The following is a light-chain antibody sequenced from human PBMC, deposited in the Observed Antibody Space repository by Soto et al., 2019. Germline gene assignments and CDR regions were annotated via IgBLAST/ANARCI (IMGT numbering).Light chain of an antibody. CDR3: CSYAGSSTFV. V-gene: IGLV2-23*02. Sequence: QSALTQPASVSGSPGQSITISCTETSRDVGSYNLVSWYQQHPGKAPKLMIYEVSKRPSGVSNRFSGSKSGNTASLTISGLQAEDEADYYCCSYAGSSTFVFGGGTKLTVL. CDR2: EVS. CDR1: SRDVGSYNL. J-gene: IGLJ2*01.